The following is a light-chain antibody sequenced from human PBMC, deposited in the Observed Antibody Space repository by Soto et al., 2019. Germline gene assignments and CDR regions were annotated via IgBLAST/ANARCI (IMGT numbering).Light chain of an antibody. J-gene: IGLJ1*01. CDR3: SSYTTGITLYV. CDR1: SSDVGGYNY. CDR2: DVS. Sequence: ALTQPASVSWSPGQSITLSCTGTSSDVGGYNYVSWYQLHPGRAPKLIIYDVSHRPSGISNRFSGSKSGNTASLTISGLQPEDEADYFCSSYTTGITLYVFGPGTKVTVL. V-gene: IGLV2-14*01.